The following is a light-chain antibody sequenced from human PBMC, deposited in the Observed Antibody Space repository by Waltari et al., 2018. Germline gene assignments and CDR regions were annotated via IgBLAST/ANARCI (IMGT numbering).Light chain of an antibody. CDR1: QDISNY. Sequence: DIQMTQSTSSLSASAGDRVNITCQASQDISNYLYWYQQKPGKAPNLLIYDASNLESGVPSRFSGSGSETDFTFTITSLQPEDIATYHCQQYANLPHTFGQGTRLEIK. CDR2: DAS. J-gene: IGKJ5*01. V-gene: IGKV1-33*01. CDR3: QQYANLPHT.